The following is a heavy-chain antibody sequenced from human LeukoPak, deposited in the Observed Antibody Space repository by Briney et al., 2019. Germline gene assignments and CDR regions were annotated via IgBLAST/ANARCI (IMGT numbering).Heavy chain of an antibody. J-gene: IGHJ4*02. Sequence: GGSLGLSCAASGFTFSSYGMHWVRQAPGKGLEWVAVISYDGSNKYYADSVKGRFTISRDNSKNTLYLQMNSLRAEDTAVYYCAKDGSSGYYLYYFDYWGQGTLVTVSS. D-gene: IGHD3-22*01. CDR2: ISYDGSNK. CDR1: GFTFSSYG. CDR3: AKDGSSGYYLYYFDY. V-gene: IGHV3-30*18.